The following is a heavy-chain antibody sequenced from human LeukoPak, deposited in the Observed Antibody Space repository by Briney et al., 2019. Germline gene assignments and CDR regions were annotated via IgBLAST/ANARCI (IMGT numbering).Heavy chain of an antibody. V-gene: IGHV4-39*07. CDR1: GGSISSISYY. D-gene: IGHD2-15*01. Sequence: PSETLSLTCTVSGGSISSISYYWGWIRQPPGKGLEWIGSIYYSGSTYYNPSLKSRVTISVDTSKNQFSLKLSSVTAADTAVYYCARVQGGILKGSDAGFDYWGQGTLVTVSS. CDR3: ARVQGGILKGSDAGFDY. J-gene: IGHJ4*02. CDR2: IYYSGST.